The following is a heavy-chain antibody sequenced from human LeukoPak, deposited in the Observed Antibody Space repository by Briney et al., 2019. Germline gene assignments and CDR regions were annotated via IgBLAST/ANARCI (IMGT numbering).Heavy chain of an antibody. Sequence: GSLRLSCAASGFTFSTYGLHCVRQAPGKGLEWVSGMSGSGASTNYAESVKGRFTISRDNSKNTLYLQMNSLRAEDTAVYYCVKRSGTNAFDIWGQGTMVTVSS. V-gene: IGHV3-23*01. J-gene: IGHJ3*02. CDR1: GFTFSTYG. CDR2: MSGSGAST. CDR3: VKRSGTNAFDI. D-gene: IGHD1-26*01.